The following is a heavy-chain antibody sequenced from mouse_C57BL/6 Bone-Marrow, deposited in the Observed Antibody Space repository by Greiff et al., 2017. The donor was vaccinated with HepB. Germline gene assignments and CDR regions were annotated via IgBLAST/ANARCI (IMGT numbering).Heavy chain of an antibody. V-gene: IGHV5-4*01. Sequence: DVHLVESGGGLVKPGGSLKLSCAASGFTFSSYAMSWVRQTPEKRLEWVATISDGGSYTYYPDNVKGRFTISRDNAKNNLYLQMSHLKSEDTAMYYCARDRPLRGYFDYWGQGTTLTVSS. CDR3: ARDRPLRGYFDY. D-gene: IGHD6-1*01. J-gene: IGHJ2*01. CDR1: GFTFSSYA. CDR2: ISDGGSYT.